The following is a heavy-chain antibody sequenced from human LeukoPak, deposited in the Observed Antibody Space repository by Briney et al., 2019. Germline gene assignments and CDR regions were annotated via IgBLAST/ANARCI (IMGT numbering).Heavy chain of an antibody. CDR2: ISNSGRIK. CDR3: ARPDCSSTSCYEFDC. V-gene: IGHV3-11*04. D-gene: IGHD2-2*01. J-gene: IGHJ4*02. CDR1: GFNFSDYY. Sequence: GGSLRLSCAASGFNFSDYYMSWIRQAPGKGLEWVSYISNSGRIKYYADSVKGRFTISRDNAKSSLYLQMNSLRAEDTAVYYCARPDCSSTSCYEFDCWGQGTLVAVSS.